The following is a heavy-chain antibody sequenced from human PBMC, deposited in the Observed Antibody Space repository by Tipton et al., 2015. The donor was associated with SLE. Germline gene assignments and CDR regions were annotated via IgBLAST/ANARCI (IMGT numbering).Heavy chain of an antibody. CDR1: GGSLSSSSYY. CDR2: IYYSGRT. CDR3: ARETSSWPLFDY. V-gene: IGHV4-39*07. Sequence: TLSLTCTVSGGSLSSSSYYWGWIRQPPGKGLEWIGIIYYSGRTNYNPSLKSRVTMSVATSKNQFSLKLSSVTAADTAVYYCARETSSWPLFDYWGQGTLVTVSS. D-gene: IGHD6-13*01. J-gene: IGHJ4*02.